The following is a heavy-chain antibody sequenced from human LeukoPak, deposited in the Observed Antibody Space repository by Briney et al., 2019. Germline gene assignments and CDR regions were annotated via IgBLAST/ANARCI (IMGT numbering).Heavy chain of an antibody. CDR2: IYYSGSN. J-gene: IGHJ5*02. V-gene: IGHV4-59*01. D-gene: IGHD6-13*01. CDR1: SGSISSYY. CDR3: ARGCSAGTPHNWFDP. Sequence: SETLSLTCTVSSGSISSYYWSWIRQPPGKGLEWIGYIYYSGSNNYNPSLKSRVTISVDTSKNQFSLKLSSVTAADTAVYYCARGCSAGTPHNWFDPWGQGTLVTVSS.